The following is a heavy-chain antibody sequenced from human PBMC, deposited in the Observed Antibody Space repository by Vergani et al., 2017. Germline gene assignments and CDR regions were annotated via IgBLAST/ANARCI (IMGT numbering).Heavy chain of an antibody. CDR1: GFTFSNAW. V-gene: IGHV3-15*01. J-gene: IGHJ3*02. D-gene: IGHD3-3*01. Sequence: EVQLVESGGGLVKPGGSLRLSCAASGFTFSNAWMSWVRQAPGKGLEWVGRIKSKTDGGTTDYAAPVKGRFTISRDDSKNTLYLQMNSLKTEDTAVYYCARDLGRLYYDFWISTRDAFDIWGQGTMVTVSS. CDR3: ARDLGRLYYDFWISTRDAFDI. CDR2: IKSKTDGGTT.